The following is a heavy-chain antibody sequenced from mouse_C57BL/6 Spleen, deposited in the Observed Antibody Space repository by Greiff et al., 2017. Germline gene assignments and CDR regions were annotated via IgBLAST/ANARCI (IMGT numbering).Heavy chain of an antibody. J-gene: IGHJ1*03. Sequence: QVQLQQPGAELVMPGASVKLSCKASGYTFTSYWMHWVKQRPGQGLEWIGEIDPSDSYTNYNRKFKGKSTLTVDKSSSTAYMQLSSLTSEDSAVYYCARGVLLRGYFDVWGTGTTVTVSS. D-gene: IGHD1-1*01. CDR3: ARGVLLRGYFDV. CDR2: IDPSDSYT. V-gene: IGHV1-69*01. CDR1: GYTFTSYW.